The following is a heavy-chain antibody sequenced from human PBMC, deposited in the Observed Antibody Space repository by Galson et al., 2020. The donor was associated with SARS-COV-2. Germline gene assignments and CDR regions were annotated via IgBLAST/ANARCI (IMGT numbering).Heavy chain of an antibody. Sequence: SETLSLNCTVSGDSIGNTRYFWGWIRQPPGKGLEWIGSVFFSGNIYYNPSLKSRVRLSVDTSNNQFSLSLISVTAADSAVYYCVRAASVPFRYFALWGRGTLVTVSS. CDR2: VFFSGNI. D-gene: IGHD3-10*01. J-gene: IGHJ2*01. CDR3: VRAASVPFRYFAL. V-gene: IGHV4-39*07. CDR1: GDSIGNTRYF.